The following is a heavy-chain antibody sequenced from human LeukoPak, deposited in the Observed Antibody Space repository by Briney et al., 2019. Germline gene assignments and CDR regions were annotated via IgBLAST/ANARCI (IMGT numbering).Heavy chain of an antibody. CDR3: AKYSSGYYYDY. CDR2: IKQDGSEK. CDR1: GFNFSDSW. J-gene: IGHJ4*02. D-gene: IGHD3-22*01. Sequence: GGSLRLSCGTSGFNFSDSWISWFRQAPGKGLEWVANIKQDGSEKYYVDSVKGRFTISRDNAKNSLYLQMNSLRAEDTAVYYCAKYSSGYYYDYWGQGTLVTVSS. V-gene: IGHV3-7*01.